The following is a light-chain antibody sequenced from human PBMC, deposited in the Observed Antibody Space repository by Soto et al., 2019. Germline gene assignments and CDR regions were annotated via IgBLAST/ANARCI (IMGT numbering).Light chain of an antibody. CDR2: GAS. CDR1: QSVSTN. Sequence: EIAMTQSPATLSASPGERATLSCRASQSVSTNLAWYQQKPGQAPRLLIYGASTRATGIPARFSGSGSGTEFTLTISSLQSEDIAVYYCQQYNNRPQTFGQGTKLEIK. J-gene: IGKJ1*01. CDR3: QQYNNRPQT. V-gene: IGKV3-15*01.